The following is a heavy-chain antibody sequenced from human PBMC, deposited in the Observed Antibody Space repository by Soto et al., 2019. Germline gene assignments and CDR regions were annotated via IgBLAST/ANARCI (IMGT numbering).Heavy chain of an antibody. Sequence: SQTLSLTCAISGDSVSSNSAAWNWIRQSPSRGLEWLGRTYYRSKWYNDYAVPVKSRITINPDTSKNQFSLQLNSVTPEDTAVYYCARGGLIDYDFWSGYPPQDYYGMDVWGQGTTVTVCS. V-gene: IGHV6-1*01. D-gene: IGHD3-3*01. CDR1: GDSVSSNSAA. J-gene: IGHJ6*01. CDR3: ARGGLIDYDFWSGYPPQDYYGMDV. CDR2: TYYRSKWYN.